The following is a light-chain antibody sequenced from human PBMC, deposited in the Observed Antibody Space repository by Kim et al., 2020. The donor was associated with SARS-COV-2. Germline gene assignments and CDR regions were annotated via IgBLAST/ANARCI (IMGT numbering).Light chain of an antibody. CDR3: SSYRSSSTPVV. V-gene: IGLV2-14*03. CDR1: SDDVGAYNY. Sequence: QSALTQPASVSGSPGQSITISCTGTSDDVGAYNYVSWYQQHPGKAPKLMIYDVSNRPSGVSNRFSGSKSGNTASLTISGLQAEDEADYYCSSYRSSSTPVVFGGGTQLTVL. J-gene: IGLJ2*01. CDR2: DVS.